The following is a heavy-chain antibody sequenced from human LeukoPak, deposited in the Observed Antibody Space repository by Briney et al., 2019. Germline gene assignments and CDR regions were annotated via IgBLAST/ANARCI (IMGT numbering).Heavy chain of an antibody. CDR1: GFTFGSYG. CDR3: AKDPYSGSYPDY. J-gene: IGHJ4*02. CDR2: ISYDGSNK. Sequence: GGSLRLSCAASGFTFGSYGMHWVRQAPGKGLEWVAVISYDGSNKYYADSVKGRFTISRDNSKNTLYLQMNSLRAEDTAVYYCAKDPYSGSYPDYWGQGTLVTVSS. D-gene: IGHD1-26*01. V-gene: IGHV3-30*18.